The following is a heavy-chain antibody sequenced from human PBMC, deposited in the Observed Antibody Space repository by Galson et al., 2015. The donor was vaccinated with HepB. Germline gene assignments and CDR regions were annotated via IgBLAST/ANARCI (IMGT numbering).Heavy chain of an antibody. V-gene: IGHV4-59*01. Sequence: SETLSLTCTVSGGSISSYYWSWIRQPPGKGLEWIGYIYYSGSTNYNPSLKSRVTISVDTSKNQFSLKLSSVTAADTAVYYCARDRMESNLAPVRWFDPWGQGTLVTVSS. D-gene: IGHD3-10*01. J-gene: IGHJ5*02. CDR1: GGSISSYY. CDR3: ARDRMESNLAPVRWFDP. CDR2: IYYSGST.